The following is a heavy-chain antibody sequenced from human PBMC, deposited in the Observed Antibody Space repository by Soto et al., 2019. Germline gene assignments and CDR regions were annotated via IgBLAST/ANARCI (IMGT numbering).Heavy chain of an antibody. J-gene: IGHJ6*03. D-gene: IGHD3-9*01. CDR2: ISAYNGNT. V-gene: IGHV1-18*01. CDR1: GYTFTSYG. CDR3: ARPRYYDILTGYHYYYYRDV. Sequence: QVQLVQSGAEVKKPGASVKVSCKASGYTFTSYGISWVRQAPGQGLEWMGWISAYNGNTNYAQKLQGRVTMTTDTSTSTAYMELRSLRSDDTAVYYCARPRYYDILTGYHYYYYRDVWGKGTTVTVSS.